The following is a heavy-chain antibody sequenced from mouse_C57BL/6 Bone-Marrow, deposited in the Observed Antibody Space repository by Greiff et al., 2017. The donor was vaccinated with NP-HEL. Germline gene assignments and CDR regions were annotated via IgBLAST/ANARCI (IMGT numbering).Heavy chain of an antibody. CDR3: ASSGSSSYAMDY. V-gene: IGHV3-6*01. D-gene: IGHD1-1*01. CDR2: ISYDGSN. Sequence: EVQRVESGPGLVKPSQSLSLTCSVTGYSITSGYYWNWIRQFPGNKLEWMGYISYDGSNNYNPSLKNRISITRDTSKNQFFLKLNSVTTEDTATYYCASSGSSSYAMDYWGQGTSVTVSS. CDR1: GYSITSGYY. J-gene: IGHJ4*01.